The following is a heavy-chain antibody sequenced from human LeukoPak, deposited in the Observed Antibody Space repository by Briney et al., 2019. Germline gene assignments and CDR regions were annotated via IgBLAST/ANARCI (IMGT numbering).Heavy chain of an antibody. J-gene: IGHJ6*02. CDR3: ARVESMAPHGMDV. Sequence: SVKVSCKASGGTFSSYAISWVRQAPGQGLEWMGRIIPILGIANYAQKFQGRITITADKSTSTAYMELSSLRSEDTAVYYCARVESMAPHGMDVWGQGTTVTVSS. D-gene: IGHD5/OR15-5a*01. CDR1: GGTFSSYA. CDR2: IIPILGIA. V-gene: IGHV1-69*04.